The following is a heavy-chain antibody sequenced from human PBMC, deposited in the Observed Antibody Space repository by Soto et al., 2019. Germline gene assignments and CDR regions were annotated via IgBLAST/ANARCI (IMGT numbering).Heavy chain of an antibody. CDR3: ASNYYDSSGYHYYFAY. CDR1: GFTFSSYW. Sequence: PGGSLRLSCAASGFTFSSYWMHWVRQAPGKGLVWVSRINSDGSSTTYADSVKGRFTISRDNAKNTLYLQMSSLRAEDTAVYYCASNYYDSSGYHYYFAYWGQGTLVT. D-gene: IGHD3-22*01. J-gene: IGHJ4*02. CDR2: INSDGSST. V-gene: IGHV3-74*01.